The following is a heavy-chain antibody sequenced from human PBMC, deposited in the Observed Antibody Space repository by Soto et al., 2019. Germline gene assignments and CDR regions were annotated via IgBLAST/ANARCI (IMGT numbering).Heavy chain of an antibody. J-gene: IGHJ4*02. D-gene: IGHD2-15*01. CDR1: GFTFSSYG. CDR2: IWYDGSNK. Sequence: QVQLVESGGGLVQPGRSLRLSCAASGFTFSSYGMHWVRQAPGKGLEWVAVIWYDGSNKYYADSVKGRFTISRDNSKNTLYLQMNSLRAEDTAVYYCAREGEYCSGGSCYRYFDYWGQGTLVTVSS. CDR3: AREGEYCSGGSCYRYFDY. V-gene: IGHV3-33*01.